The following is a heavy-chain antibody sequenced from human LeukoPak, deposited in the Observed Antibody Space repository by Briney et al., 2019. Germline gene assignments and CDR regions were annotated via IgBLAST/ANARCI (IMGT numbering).Heavy chain of an antibody. Sequence: PSETLSLTCAVYGGSFSGYYWSWIRQPPGKGLEWIGEINHSGSTNYNPSLKSRVTISVDTSKNQFSLKLSSVTAADTAVYYCARVRLGYSGSYYYYGMDVWGQGTTVTVSS. V-gene: IGHV4-34*01. CDR3: ARVRLGYSGSYYYYGMDV. J-gene: IGHJ6*02. CDR1: GGSFSGYY. D-gene: IGHD1-26*01. CDR2: INHSGST.